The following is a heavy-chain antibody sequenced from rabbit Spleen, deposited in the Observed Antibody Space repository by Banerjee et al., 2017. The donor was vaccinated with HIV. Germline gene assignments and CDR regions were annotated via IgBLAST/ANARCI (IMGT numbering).Heavy chain of an antibody. V-gene: IGHV1S45*01. CDR3: ARDTSSSFSSYGMDL. Sequence: QEQLVESGGGLVKPGASLTLTCTASGVSFSGSSYMCWVRQAPGKGLEWIACINAVTGKAVYASWAKGRFTFSKTSSTTVTLQVTRLTAADTATYFCARDTSSSFSSYGMDLWGPGTLVTVS. CDR2: INAVTGKA. CDR1: GVSFSGSSY. J-gene: IGHJ6*01. D-gene: IGHD1-1*01.